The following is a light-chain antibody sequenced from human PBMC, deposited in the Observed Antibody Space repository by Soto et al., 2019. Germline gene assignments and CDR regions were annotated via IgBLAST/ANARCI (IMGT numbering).Light chain of an antibody. J-gene: IGLJ2*01. CDR3: ASYTTTGTVL. CDR2: EVT. V-gene: IGLV2-14*01. Sequence: QSALTQPASVSGSPGQSITISCTGTTSDVGGYNSVSWFQNQPDKAPKLIIYEVTLRPSGVSDRFSGSKSGNTASLTISGLQTEDEADYYWASYTTTGTVLFGGGTKLTVL. CDR1: TSDVGGYNS.